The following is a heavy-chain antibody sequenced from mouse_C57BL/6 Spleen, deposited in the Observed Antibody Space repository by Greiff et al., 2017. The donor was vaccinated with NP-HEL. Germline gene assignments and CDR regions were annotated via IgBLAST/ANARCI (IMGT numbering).Heavy chain of an antibody. CDR3: ARAAYYSNYVGFAY. Sequence: EVMLVESGGGLVKPGGSLKLSCAASGFTFSSYAMSWVRQTPEKRLEWVATISDGGSYTYYPDNVKGRFTISRDNAKNNLYLQMSHLKSEDTAMYYCARAAYYSNYVGFAYWGQGTLVTVSA. CDR2: ISDGGSYT. V-gene: IGHV5-4*03. D-gene: IGHD2-5*01. J-gene: IGHJ3*01. CDR1: GFTFSSYA.